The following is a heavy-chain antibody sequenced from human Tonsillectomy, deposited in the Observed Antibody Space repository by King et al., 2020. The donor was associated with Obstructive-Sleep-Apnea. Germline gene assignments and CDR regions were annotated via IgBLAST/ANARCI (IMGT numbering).Heavy chain of an antibody. CDR2: IIPILGIA. CDR1: GGTFSSYA. CDR3: ARDDSSIFDY. D-gene: IGHD6-13*01. Sequence: QLVQSGAEVKKPGSSVKVSCKASGGTFSSYAISWVRQAPGQGLEWMGGIIPILGIAHYAQKFQGRVTITADKSTSPAYMELSSLRSEDTAVYYCARDDSSIFDYWGQGTLVTVSS. V-gene: IGHV1-69*09. J-gene: IGHJ4*02.